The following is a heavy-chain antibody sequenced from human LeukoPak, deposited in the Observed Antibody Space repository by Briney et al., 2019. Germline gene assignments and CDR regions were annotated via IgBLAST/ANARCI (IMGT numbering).Heavy chain of an antibody. J-gene: IGHJ2*01. D-gene: IGHD2-2*02. CDR1: GGTFSSYA. Sequence: SVKVSCKASGGTFSSYAISWVRQAPGQGLEWMGGIIPIFGTANYAQKFQGRVTITTDESTSTAYMELSSLRSEDTAVYYCARRGHGYCSSTSCYRRVEANWYFDLWGRGTLVTVSS. CDR3: ARRGHGYCSSTSCYRRVEANWYFDL. CDR2: IIPIFGTA. V-gene: IGHV1-69*05.